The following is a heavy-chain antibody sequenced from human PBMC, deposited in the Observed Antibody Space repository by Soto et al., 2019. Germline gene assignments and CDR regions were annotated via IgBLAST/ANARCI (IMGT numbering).Heavy chain of an antibody. CDR2: INQDGSEE. Sequence: PGGSLRLSCAASRFTFSIYWMSWVRQAPGKGLEWVANINQDGSEEYYVDSVKGRFSISRDNAQNSLYLQMNSLRAEDSAVYYCARAAEASTVDYWGQGTRVTVSS. D-gene: IGHD2-2*01. CDR1: RFTFSIYW. CDR3: ARAAEASTVDY. J-gene: IGHJ4*02. V-gene: IGHV3-7*01.